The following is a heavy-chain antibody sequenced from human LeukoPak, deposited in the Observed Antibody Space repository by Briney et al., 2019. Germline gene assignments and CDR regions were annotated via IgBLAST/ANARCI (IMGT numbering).Heavy chain of an antibody. D-gene: IGHD2-15*01. Sequence: GGSLRLSCAASGFTFSSYAMSWVRQAPGKGLEWVSAISGSGGSTGYADSVKGRFTISRDNPKNTLYLQMNSLRAEDTAVYYCTKAPVGHCSGGSCYPFDYWGQGTLVTVSS. CDR3: TKAPVGHCSGGSCYPFDY. J-gene: IGHJ4*02. CDR2: ISGSGGST. CDR1: GFTFSSYA. V-gene: IGHV3-23*01.